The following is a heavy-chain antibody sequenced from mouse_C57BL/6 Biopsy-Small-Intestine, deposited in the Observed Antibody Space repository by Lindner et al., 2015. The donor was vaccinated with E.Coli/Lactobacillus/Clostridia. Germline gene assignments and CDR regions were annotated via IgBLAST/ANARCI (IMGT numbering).Heavy chain of an antibody. Sequence: VQLQESGPELVKPGASVKMSCKASGYTFTSYVMHWVKQKPGQGLEWIGYINPYNDGTKYNEKFKGKATLTSDKSSSTAYMELSSLTSEDSAVYYCARKEGYYGNSYYAMDYWGQGTSVTVSS. V-gene: IGHV1-14*01. CDR1: GYTFTSYV. CDR2: INPYNDGT. CDR3: ARKEGYYGNSYYAMDY. D-gene: IGHD2-1*01. J-gene: IGHJ4*01.